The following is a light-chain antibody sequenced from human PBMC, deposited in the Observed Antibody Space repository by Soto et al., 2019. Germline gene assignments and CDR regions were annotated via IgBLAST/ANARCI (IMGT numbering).Light chain of an antibody. V-gene: IGKV3-15*01. Sequence: EKVMTQSPATLSMSPGERATLSCRASQSVNSYLAWYQQKPGQAPRLLIYGASTRATGIPARFSGSGSGTEFTLTIRSLQSEDFAVYYCQQYTNWPAWTFGQGTKVELK. CDR3: QQYTNWPAWT. J-gene: IGKJ1*01. CDR2: GAS. CDR1: QSVNSY.